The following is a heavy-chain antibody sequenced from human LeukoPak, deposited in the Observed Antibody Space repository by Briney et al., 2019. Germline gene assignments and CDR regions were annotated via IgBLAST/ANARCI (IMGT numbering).Heavy chain of an antibody. CDR3: ARGRSRRDGYNFWAGNFDY. CDR1: GGSFSGYY. Sequence: SETLSLTCAVYGGSFSGYYWSWIRQPPGKGLEWIGEINHSGSTNYNPSLKSRVTISVDTSKNQFSLKLSSVTAADTAVYYCARGRSRRDGYNFWAGNFDYWGQGTLVTVSS. D-gene: IGHD5-24*01. V-gene: IGHV4-34*01. J-gene: IGHJ4*02. CDR2: INHSGST.